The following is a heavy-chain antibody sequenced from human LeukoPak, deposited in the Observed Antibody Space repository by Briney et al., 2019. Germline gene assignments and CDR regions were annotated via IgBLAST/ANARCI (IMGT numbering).Heavy chain of an antibody. CDR1: GYTLTELS. D-gene: IGHD3-22*01. CDR2: FDPEDGET. CDR3: ATSYDSSGYYYLQYFDY. J-gene: IGHJ4*02. V-gene: IGHV1-24*01. Sequence: ASVKVSCKVSGYTLTELSMHWVRQAPGKGLEWMGGFDPEDGETIYAQKFQGRVTMTEDTSTDTAYMELSSLRSEDTAVYYCATSYDSSGYYYLQYFDYWGQGTLVTVSS.